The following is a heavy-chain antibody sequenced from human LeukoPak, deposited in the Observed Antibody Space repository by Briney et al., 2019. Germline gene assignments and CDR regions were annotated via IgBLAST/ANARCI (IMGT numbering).Heavy chain of an antibody. CDR3: ARVPPPSYYYDSSGYLGFDY. CDR2: IYYSGST. CDR1: GGSISSGDYY. Sequence: SETLSLTCTVSGGSISSGDYYWSWIRQPPGKGLEWIGYIYYSGSTYYNPSLKSRVTISVDTSKNQSSLKLSSVTAADTAVYYCARVPPPSYYYDSSGYLGFDYWGQGTLVTVSS. J-gene: IGHJ4*02. V-gene: IGHV4-30-4*01. D-gene: IGHD3-22*01.